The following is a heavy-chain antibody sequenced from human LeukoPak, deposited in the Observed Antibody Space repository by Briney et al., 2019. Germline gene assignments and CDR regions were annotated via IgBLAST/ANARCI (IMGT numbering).Heavy chain of an antibody. J-gene: IGHJ5*02. Sequence: GRSLRLSCAASGFYLTTYAMTWVRQAPAKGLEWVSSIRIGGGGTYYADSVKGRFTISRDNSENTLHLQMNNLRVEDTARYFCARCMVLSQGWCNWFDPWGQGTLVTVSS. CDR3: ARCMVLSQGWCNWFDP. CDR2: IRIGGGGT. V-gene: IGHV3-23*01. CDR1: GFYLTTYA. D-gene: IGHD6-13*01.